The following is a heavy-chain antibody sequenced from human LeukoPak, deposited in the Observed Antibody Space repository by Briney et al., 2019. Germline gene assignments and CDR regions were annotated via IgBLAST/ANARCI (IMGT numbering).Heavy chain of an antibody. D-gene: IGHD4-17*01. V-gene: IGHV3-74*01. Sequence: GSLRLSCAASGFTFSTYWMHWVRQAPGKGLVWVSRFNSDGRSAYYADSVKGRFTISRDNAKNTLYLQMNSLRAEDTAVYYCARGRYYLDSWGQGTLVTVSS. CDR1: GFTFSTYW. J-gene: IGHJ4*02. CDR2: FNSDGRSA. CDR3: ARGRYYLDS.